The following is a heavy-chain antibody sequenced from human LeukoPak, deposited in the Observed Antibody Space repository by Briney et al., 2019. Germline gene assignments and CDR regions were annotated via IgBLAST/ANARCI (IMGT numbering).Heavy chain of an antibody. CDR1: GFTFSGSA. CDR2: TRSKANSYAT. Sequence: GGSLKLSCAASGFTFSGSAMHWVRQASGKGLEWVGRTRSKANSYATAYAASVKGRFTISRDDSKNTAYLQMNSLKTEDTAVYYCTRHVTLIRGVINYYGMDVWGQGTTVTVSS. D-gene: IGHD3-10*01. CDR3: TRHVTLIRGVINYYGMDV. J-gene: IGHJ6*02. V-gene: IGHV3-73*01.